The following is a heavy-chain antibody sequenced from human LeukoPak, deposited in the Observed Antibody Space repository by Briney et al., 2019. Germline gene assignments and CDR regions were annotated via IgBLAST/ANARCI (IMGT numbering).Heavy chain of an antibody. V-gene: IGHV4-30-4*01. Sequence: SQTLSLTCTVSGGSISSGDYYWSWIRQPSGKGLEWIGYIYYSGSTYYTPSLKSRVTISVDTSKNQFSLKLSSVTAADTAVYYCARVSSPYGDYYFDYWGQGTLVTVSS. J-gene: IGHJ4*02. D-gene: IGHD4-17*01. CDR2: IYYSGST. CDR3: ARVSSPYGDYYFDY. CDR1: GGSISSGDYY.